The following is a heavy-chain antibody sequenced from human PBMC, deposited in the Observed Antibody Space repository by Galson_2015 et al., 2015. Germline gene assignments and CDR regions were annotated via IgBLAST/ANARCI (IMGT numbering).Heavy chain of an antibody. D-gene: IGHD5-18*01. CDR3: ARSVYSYGLNAALDY. CDR2: ISYDGSNK. Sequence: SLRLSCAASGFTFSSYAMHWVRQAPGKGLEWVAVISYDGSNKYYADSVKGRFTISRDNSKNTLYLQMNSLRAEDTAVYYCARSVYSYGLNAALDYWGQGTLVTVSS. CDR1: GFTFSSYA. V-gene: IGHV3-30-3*01. J-gene: IGHJ4*02.